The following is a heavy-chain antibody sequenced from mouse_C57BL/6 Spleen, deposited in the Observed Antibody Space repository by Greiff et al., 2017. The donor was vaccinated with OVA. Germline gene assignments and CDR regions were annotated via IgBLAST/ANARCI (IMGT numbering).Heavy chain of an antibody. V-gene: IGHV1-81*01. J-gene: IGHJ1*03. CDR3: ARSPITTVEGWYFDV. CDR1: GYTFTSYG. Sequence: VMLVESGAELARPGASVKLSCKASGYTFTSYGISWVKQRTGQGLEWIGEIYPRSGNTYYNEKFKGKATLTADKSSSTAYMELRSLTSEDSAVYFCARSPITTVEGWYFDVWGTGTTVTVSS. D-gene: IGHD1-1*01. CDR2: IYPRSGNT.